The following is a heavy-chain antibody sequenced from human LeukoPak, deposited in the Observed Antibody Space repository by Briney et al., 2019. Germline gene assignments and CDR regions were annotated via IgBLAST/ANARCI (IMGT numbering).Heavy chain of an antibody. CDR3: ARGSIAANWFDP. CDR2: MNPNSGNP. D-gene: IGHD6-6*01. V-gene: IGHV1-8*01. J-gene: IGHJ5*02. Sequence: ASVKVSCKASGYTFTSYDINWVRQATGQGLEWMGWMNPNSGNPGFAQKFQGRGTLTRNTSISTAYMELSSRRSGDAAVYYCARGSIAANWFDPWGQGTLVTVSS. CDR1: GYTFTSYD.